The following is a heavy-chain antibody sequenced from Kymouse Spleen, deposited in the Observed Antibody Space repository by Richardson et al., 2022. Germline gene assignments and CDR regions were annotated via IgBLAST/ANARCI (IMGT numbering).Heavy chain of an antibody. CDR2: INHSGST. CDR3: ARNWNYRFDY. J-gene: IGHJ4*02. V-gene: IGHV4-34*01. CDR1: GGSFSGYY. Sequence: QVQLQQWGAGLLKPSETLSLTCAVYGGSFSGYYWSWIRQPPGKGLEWIGEINHSGSTNYNPSLKSRVTISVDTSKNQFSLKLSSVTAADTAVYYCARNWNYRFDYWGQGTLVTVSS. D-gene: IGHD1-7*01.